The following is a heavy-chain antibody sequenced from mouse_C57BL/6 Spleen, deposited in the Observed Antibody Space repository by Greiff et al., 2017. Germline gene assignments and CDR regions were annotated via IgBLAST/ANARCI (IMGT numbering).Heavy chain of an antibody. V-gene: IGHV5-6*01. CDR3: ARRGGNYVDAMDY. Sequence: EVQGVESGGDLVKPGGSLKLSCAASGFTFSSYGMSWVRQTPDKRLEWVATISSGGSYTYYPDSVKGRFTISRDNAKNTLYLQMSSLKSEDTAMYYCARRGGNYVDAMDYWGQGTSVTVSS. CDR1: GFTFSSYG. D-gene: IGHD2-1*01. J-gene: IGHJ4*01. CDR2: ISSGGSYT.